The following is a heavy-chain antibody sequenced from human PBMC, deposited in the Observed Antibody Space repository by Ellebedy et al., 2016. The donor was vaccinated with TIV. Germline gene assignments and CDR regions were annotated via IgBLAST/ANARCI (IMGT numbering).Heavy chain of an antibody. Sequence: GGSLRLXXAASGFTFSNYAMNWVRQTPGKGLEWVAFISYDGNNKYYADSVKGRFTLSRDNSKNTLFLEMSSLRTEDTAVYYCARDRSYSPTYWGQGTPVTVSS. CDR2: ISYDGNNK. D-gene: IGHD1-26*01. J-gene: IGHJ4*02. CDR1: GFTFSNYA. CDR3: ARDRSYSPTY. V-gene: IGHV3-30*04.